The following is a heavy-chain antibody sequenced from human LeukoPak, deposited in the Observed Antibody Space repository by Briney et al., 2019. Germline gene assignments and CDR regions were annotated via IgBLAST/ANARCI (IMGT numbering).Heavy chain of an antibody. CDR1: GFSFSGSW. CDR2: ISSSSSYI. V-gene: IGHV3-21*01. J-gene: IGHJ3*02. Sequence: GGSLRLSCVGSGFSFSGSWMNWVRQAPGKGLEWVSSISSSSSYIYYADSVKGRFTISRDNAKNSLYLQMNSLRAEDTAVYYCARVDGDDAFDIWGQGTMVTVSS. D-gene: IGHD3-10*01. CDR3: ARVDGDDAFDI.